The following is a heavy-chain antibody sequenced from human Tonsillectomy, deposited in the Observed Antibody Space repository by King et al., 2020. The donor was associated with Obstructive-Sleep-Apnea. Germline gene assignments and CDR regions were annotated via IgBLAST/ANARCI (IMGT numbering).Heavy chain of an antibody. CDR2: IYHTGTT. J-gene: IGHJ4*02. D-gene: IGHD4-17*01. V-gene: IGHV4-4*02. CDR3: ARTTYGDYALDY. CDR1: GGSIINTNW. Sequence: VQLQESGPGLVKPSGTLSLTRALSGGSIINTNWWTWVRQPPGKGLEVIGQIYHTGTTNYNPSLRSRVTISVDKSKNQFSLKLRVVTAADTAVYYCARTTYGDYALDYWGQGTLVTVSS.